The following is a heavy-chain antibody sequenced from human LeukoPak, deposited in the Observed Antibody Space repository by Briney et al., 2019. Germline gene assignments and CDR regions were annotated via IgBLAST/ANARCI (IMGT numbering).Heavy chain of an antibody. CDR3: TSYYYDSGRAFDY. CDR2: IRTKAYGGTT. Sequence: GGSLRLSCTASGFTFGDYAMSWVRQASGKGLEWVGFIRTKAYGGTTQYAASVKGRFTISRDDSKSIAYLQMNSLKTEDTAVYYCTSYYYDSGRAFDYWGQGTLVTVSS. D-gene: IGHD3-10*01. J-gene: IGHJ4*02. CDR1: GFTFGDYA. V-gene: IGHV3-49*04.